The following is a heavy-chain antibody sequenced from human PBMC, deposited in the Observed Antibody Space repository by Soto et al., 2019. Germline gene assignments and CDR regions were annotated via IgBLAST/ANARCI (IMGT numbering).Heavy chain of an antibody. CDR1: GFTFSSYW. CDR2: IKQDGSEK. V-gene: IGHV3-7*01. CDR3: ARDSSSWDDAFDI. J-gene: IGHJ3*02. D-gene: IGHD6-13*01. Sequence: GSLRLSCAASGFTFSSYWMSWVRQAPGKGLEWVANIKQDGSEKYYVDSVKGRFTISRDNAKNSLYLQMNSLRAEDTAVYYCARDSSSWDDAFDIWGQGTMVTVSS.